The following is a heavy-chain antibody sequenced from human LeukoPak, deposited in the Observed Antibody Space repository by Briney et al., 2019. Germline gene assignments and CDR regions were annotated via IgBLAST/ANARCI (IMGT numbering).Heavy chain of an antibody. CDR2: ISNNGGYT. CDR3: AKQLGYCSDGSCYFPY. D-gene: IGHD2-15*01. CDR1: GFTFSSSA. V-gene: IGHV3-23*01. J-gene: IGHJ4*02. Sequence: GGSLRLSCAASGFTFSSSAMSWVRQAPGKGLEWVSAISNNGGYTYYADSVQGRFTISRDNSKSTLCLQMNSLRAEDTAVYYCAKQLGYCSDGSCYFPYWGQGTLITVSS.